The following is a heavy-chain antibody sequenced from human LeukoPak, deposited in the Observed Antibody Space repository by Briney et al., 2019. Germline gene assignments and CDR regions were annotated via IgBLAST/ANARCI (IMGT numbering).Heavy chain of an antibody. Sequence: GGSLRLSCAASGFTFSSYSMNWVRQAPGKGLEWVSSISSSSSYIYYADSVKGRFTISRDNAKNSLYLQMNSLRAEDTAVYYCARDSHYYDSSGYYVSPRWYFDLWGRGTLVTVSS. J-gene: IGHJ2*01. V-gene: IGHV3-21*01. D-gene: IGHD3-22*01. CDR3: ARDSHYYDSSGYYVSPRWYFDL. CDR1: GFTFSSYS. CDR2: ISSSSSYI.